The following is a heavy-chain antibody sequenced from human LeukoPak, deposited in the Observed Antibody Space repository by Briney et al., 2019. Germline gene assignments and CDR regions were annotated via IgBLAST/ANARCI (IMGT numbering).Heavy chain of an antibody. D-gene: IGHD2/OR15-2a*01. CDR2: LYYTGST. CDR1: GGSIISYY. Sequence: SENLLLTCAVSGGSIISYYWTSIREPPRNGLEWIGYLYYTGSTNYNPSFKSRRTISGDPSKDQCSLKLDSVTAADTAVYYCARLRGNYFPDYWGQGMLVTVSS. J-gene: IGHJ4*02. CDR3: ARLRGNYFPDY. V-gene: IGHV4-59*01.